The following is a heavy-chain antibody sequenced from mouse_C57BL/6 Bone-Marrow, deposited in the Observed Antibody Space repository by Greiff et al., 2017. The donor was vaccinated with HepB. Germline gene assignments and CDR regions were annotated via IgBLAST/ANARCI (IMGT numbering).Heavy chain of an antibody. V-gene: IGHV1-18*01. J-gene: IGHJ1*03. Sequence: VQLQQSGPELVKPGASVKIPCKASGYTFTDYNMDWVKQSHGKSLEWIGDINPNNGGTIYNQKFKGKATLTVDKSSSTAYMELRSLTSEDTAVYYCAREEGTYWYFDVWGTGTTVTVSS. CDR3: AREEGTYWYFDV. D-gene: IGHD3-3*01. CDR2: INPNNGGT. CDR1: GYTFTDYN.